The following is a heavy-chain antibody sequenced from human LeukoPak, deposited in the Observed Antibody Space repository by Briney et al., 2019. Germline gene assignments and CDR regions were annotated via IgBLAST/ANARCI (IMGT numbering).Heavy chain of an antibody. CDR2: IKRDGTT. J-gene: IGHJ4*02. CDR1: GCIFSEAS. CDR3: TTGGCSGGGSYSLGY. V-gene: IGHV3-15*01. Sequence: GGSLRLSCAASGCIFSEASMSWGRRAPGKGLEWVGRIKRDGTTDHAAPVKGRFTISRDDSRNTVYLQMNSLKTEDTAVYYRTTGGCSGGGSYSLGYWGQGTLVTVST. D-gene: IGHD2-15*01.